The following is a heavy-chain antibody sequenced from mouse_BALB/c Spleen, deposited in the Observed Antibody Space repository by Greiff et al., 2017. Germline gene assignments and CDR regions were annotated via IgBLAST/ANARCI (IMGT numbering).Heavy chain of an antibody. CDR2: IDPETGGT. J-gene: IGHJ4*01. CDR3: TRSYYYGEAMDY. D-gene: IGHD1-1*01. CDR1: GYTFTDYE. V-gene: IGHV1-15*01. Sequence: VQLQQSGAELVRPGASVTLSCTASGYTFTDYEMHWVKQTPVHGLEWIGAIDPETGGTAYNQKFKGKATLTADKSSSTAYMELRSLTSEDSAVYYCTRSYYYGEAMDYWGQGTSVTVSS.